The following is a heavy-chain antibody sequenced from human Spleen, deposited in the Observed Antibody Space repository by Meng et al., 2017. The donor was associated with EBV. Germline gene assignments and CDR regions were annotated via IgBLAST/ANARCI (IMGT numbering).Heavy chain of an antibody. CDR2: IYWDDDK. D-gene: IGHD3-22*01. Sequence: TLKGSGPTLVKPLQILTLTCTFSGFSLSTSGVGVGWIRQPPGKALEWLALIYWDDDKRYSPSLKSRLTITKDTSKNQVVLTMTNMDPVDTATYYCAHSQYYYDSSGYYLHYFDYWGQGTLVTVSS. V-gene: IGHV2-5*02. J-gene: IGHJ4*02. CDR3: AHSQYYYDSSGYYLHYFDY. CDR1: GFSLSTSGVG.